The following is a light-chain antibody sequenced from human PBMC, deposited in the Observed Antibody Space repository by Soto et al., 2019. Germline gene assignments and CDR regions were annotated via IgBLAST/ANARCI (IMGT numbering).Light chain of an antibody. J-gene: IGKJ1*01. V-gene: IGKV3-20*01. CDR1: QSVSISY. Sequence: EIVLTQSPGTLSLSPGERATLSCRASQSVSISYLAWYQQKPGQAHRLLIYGASSRATGIPDRFSGSGSGTDFTLTISRLEPEDFAVYYCQQYGSSPGTFGQGTKGQIK. CDR3: QQYGSSPGT. CDR2: GAS.